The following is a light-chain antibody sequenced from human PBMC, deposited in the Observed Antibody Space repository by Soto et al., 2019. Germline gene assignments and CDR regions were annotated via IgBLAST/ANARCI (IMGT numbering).Light chain of an antibody. CDR2: DAS. J-gene: IGKJ2*01. CDR3: QQRITWPST. CDR1: QSVSSS. Sequence: ESVLRQSPANLSLSPGESATLSCMSIQSVSSSLAWYQQKTGQAPRLLIYDASTRATGIPARFSGSGSGTDFTLTISSLEPEDFAVYYCQQRITWPSTFGQGTKLEIK. V-gene: IGKV3-11*01.